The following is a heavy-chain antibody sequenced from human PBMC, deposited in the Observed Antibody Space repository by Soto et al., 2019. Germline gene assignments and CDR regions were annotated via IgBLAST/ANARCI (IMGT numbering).Heavy chain of an antibody. CDR3: AKSKYSSSSQVDY. Sequence: GGSLRLSCAASGFTFGNYGMHWVRQAPGKGLEWVAVISYDGSNKYYADSVKGRFTISRDNSKNTLYLQMNSLRAEDTAVYYCAKSKYSSSSQVDYWGQGTLVTVSS. J-gene: IGHJ4*02. D-gene: IGHD6-6*01. V-gene: IGHV3-30*18. CDR2: ISYDGSNK. CDR1: GFTFGNYG.